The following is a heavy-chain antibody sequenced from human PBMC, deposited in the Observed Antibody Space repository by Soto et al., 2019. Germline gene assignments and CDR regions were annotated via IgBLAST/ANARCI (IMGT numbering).Heavy chain of an antibody. V-gene: IGHV4-34*01. CDR3: ERAYYDFWSGYYFDY. J-gene: IGHJ4*02. Sequence: PSETLSLTCAVYGGSFSGYYWSWIRQPPGKGLEWIGEINHSGSTNYNPSLKSRVTISVDTSKNQFSLKLSSVTAADTAVYYCERAYYDFWSGYYFDYWGQGTLVTVYS. CDR2: INHSGST. CDR1: GGSFSGYY. D-gene: IGHD3-3*01.